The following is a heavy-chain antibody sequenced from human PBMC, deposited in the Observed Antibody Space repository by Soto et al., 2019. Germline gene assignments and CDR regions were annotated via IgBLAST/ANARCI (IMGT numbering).Heavy chain of an antibody. D-gene: IGHD1-26*01. CDR2: VIPMYDSV. CDR3: ASWRSYSGSYCFDY. J-gene: IGHJ4*02. Sequence: QVQLVQSGAEVKKPGSSVKVSCEASGGTFNTYTINWLSRALGRGLGWMGQVIPMYDSVNYAESFQGRVTITADKSTNIAYMELSSLRSEDTALYFCASWRSYSGSYCFDYWGQGTLVIVSS. V-gene: IGHV1-69*06. CDR1: GGTFNTYT.